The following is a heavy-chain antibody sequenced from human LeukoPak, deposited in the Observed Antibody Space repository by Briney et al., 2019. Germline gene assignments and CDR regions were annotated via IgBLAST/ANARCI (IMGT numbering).Heavy chain of an antibody. V-gene: IGHV3-53*01. CDR2: IYSGGST. D-gene: IGHD6-13*01. J-gene: IGHJ4*02. Sequence: PGGSLRLSCAASGFTVRNNYVSWVRQAPGKGLEWVSVIYSGGSTYYADSVKGRFTISRDNSENTLYLQMNSLRAEDTAVYYCARAAAAAGTFGYWGQGTLVTVSS. CDR1: GFTVRNNY. CDR3: ARAAAAAGTFGY.